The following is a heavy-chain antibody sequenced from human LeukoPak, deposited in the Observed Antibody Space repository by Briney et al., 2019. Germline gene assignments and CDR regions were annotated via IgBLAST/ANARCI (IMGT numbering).Heavy chain of an antibody. CDR3: ARGGRYYDFWSGYSNWFDP. D-gene: IGHD3-3*01. V-gene: IGHV3-74*01. J-gene: IGHJ5*02. Sequence: PGGSLRLSCAASGFTFSSYLMHWVRQAPGKGLVWVSRINSDGSSTSYADSVKGRFTISRDNAKNTLYLQMNSRRAEDTAVYYCARGGRYYDFWSGYSNWFDPWGQGTLVTVSS. CDR2: INSDGSST. CDR1: GFTFSSYL.